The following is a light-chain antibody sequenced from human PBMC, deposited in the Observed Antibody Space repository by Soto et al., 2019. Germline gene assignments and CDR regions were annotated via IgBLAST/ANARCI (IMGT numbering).Light chain of an antibody. CDR1: QSVSSY. CDR3: QQRSNWPPLLT. Sequence: EIVLTQSPATLSLSPGERATLSCMASQSVSSYLAWYQRKPGQAPRLLIYDASNRATGIPARFSGSGSGTDFTLTISSLEPEDFAVYYCQQRSNWPPLLTFGGGTKVEIK. CDR2: DAS. V-gene: IGKV3-11*01. J-gene: IGKJ4*01.